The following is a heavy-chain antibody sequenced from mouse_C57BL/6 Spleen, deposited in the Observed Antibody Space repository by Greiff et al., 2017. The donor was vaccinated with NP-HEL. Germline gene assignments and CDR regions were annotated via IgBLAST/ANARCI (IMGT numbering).Heavy chain of an antibody. CDR3: ARGGTTVVAKHYFDY. CDR2: IYPGDGDT. Sequence: QVHVKQSGAELVKPGASVKISCKASGYAFSSYWMNWVKQRPGKGLEWIGQIYPGDGDTNYNGKFKGKATLTADKSSSTAYMQLSSLTSEDSAVYFCARGGTTVVAKHYFDYWGQGTTLTVSS. J-gene: IGHJ2*01. D-gene: IGHD1-1*01. V-gene: IGHV1-80*01. CDR1: GYAFSSYW.